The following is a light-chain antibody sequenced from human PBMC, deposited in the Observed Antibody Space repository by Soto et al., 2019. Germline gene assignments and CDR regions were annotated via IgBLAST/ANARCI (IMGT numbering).Light chain of an antibody. V-gene: IGKV3-15*01. J-gene: IGKJ2*01. CDR1: QSVRSN. CDR3: QKYNNWPYT. CDR2: DAS. Sequence: EIVMTQSPATLSVSPGERVALSCRASQSVRSNLAWYQQKPGQAPRILIYDASTRATGIPARFSGSGSGTEFTLTISGLQSEDFGVYYCQKYNNWPYTFGQGTKLEIK.